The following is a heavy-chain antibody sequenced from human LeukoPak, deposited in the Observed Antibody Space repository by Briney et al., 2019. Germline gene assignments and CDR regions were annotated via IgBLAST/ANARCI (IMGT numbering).Heavy chain of an antibody. D-gene: IGHD6-19*01. CDR3: ARGGIAVAGTRGFDY. CDR2: IYSGGST. Sequence: GGSLRLSCAASGFTVSSNYMSWVRQAPGKGLEWVSVIYSGGSTYYADSVKGRFTISRDNSKNTLYLQMNSLRAEDKAVYYCARGGIAVAGTRGFDYWGQGTLVTVSS. CDR1: GFTVSSNY. V-gene: IGHV3-66*01. J-gene: IGHJ4*02.